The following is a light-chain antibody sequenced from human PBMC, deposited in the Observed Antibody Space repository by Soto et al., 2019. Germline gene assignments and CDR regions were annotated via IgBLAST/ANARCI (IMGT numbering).Light chain of an antibody. V-gene: IGKV1-27*01. Sequence: DMPMTQSPSSMSASVGDSVTITCRACQGLGKYLAWYQQKPGKAPNLLIYSASSLQSGVPSRFSGSGSGTDFTLTISGLQPEDVATYYCLTFNGPPLSLGGGTKVEI. J-gene: IGKJ4*01. CDR2: SAS. CDR3: LTFNGPPLS. CDR1: QGLGKY.